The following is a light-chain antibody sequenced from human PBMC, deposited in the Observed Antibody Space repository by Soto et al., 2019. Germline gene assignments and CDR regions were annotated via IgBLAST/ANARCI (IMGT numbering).Light chain of an antibody. CDR1: SSDVGGYNY. CDR3: SSYTSSSLYV. V-gene: IGLV2-14*01. CDR2: DVS. J-gene: IGLJ1*01. Sequence: QSALTQPASVSGSPGQSITISCTGTSSDVGGYNYVSWYQQHPGKAPKLMIYDVSNRPSGVSNRFADSKSGNTASLTISGLHAEDEADYYCSSYTSSSLYVFGTGTKLTVL.